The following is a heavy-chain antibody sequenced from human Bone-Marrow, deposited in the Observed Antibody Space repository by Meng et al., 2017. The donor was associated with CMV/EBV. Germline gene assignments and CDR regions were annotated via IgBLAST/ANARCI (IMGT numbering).Heavy chain of an antibody. CDR3: AKKYYDFWSGYYPDY. J-gene: IGHJ4*02. Sequence: GESLKISCAASGFTFSSYAMSWVRQAPGKGLEWVSVIYSGGSSTYYADSVKGRFTISRDNSKNTLYLQMNSLRAEDTAVYYCAKKYYDFWSGYYPDYWGQGTLVTVSS. V-gene: IGHV3-23*03. CDR2: IYSGGSST. CDR1: GFTFSSYA. D-gene: IGHD3-3*01.